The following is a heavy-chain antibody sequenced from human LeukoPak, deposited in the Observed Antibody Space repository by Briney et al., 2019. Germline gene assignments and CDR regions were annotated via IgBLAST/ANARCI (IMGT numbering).Heavy chain of an antibody. D-gene: IGHD1-14*01. Sequence: SETLSLTCTVSGGSISTYYWTWIRQPPGKGLEWIGYIYYSGSTNYNPSLKSRVTISVDTSKNQFSLKLSSVTAADTAVYYCARVRLPPGHYYYYGMDVWGQGTTVTVSS. CDR1: GGSISTYY. J-gene: IGHJ6*02. CDR2: IYYSGST. CDR3: ARVRLPPGHYYYYGMDV. V-gene: IGHV4-59*01.